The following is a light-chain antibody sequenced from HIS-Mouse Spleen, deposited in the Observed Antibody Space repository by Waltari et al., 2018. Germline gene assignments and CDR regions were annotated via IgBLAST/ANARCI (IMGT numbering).Light chain of an antibody. Sequence: VLTQPPSASGTPGQRVTISCSGSSSNIGSNYVYCYQQLPGTAPVLVVYDDSDRPSGIPERFSGSNSGNTATLTISRVEAGDEADYYCQVWDSSSDHPYVFGTGTKVTVL. CDR1: SSNIGSNY. CDR2: DDS. J-gene: IGLJ1*01. V-gene: IGLV3-21*02. CDR3: QVWDSSSDHPYV.